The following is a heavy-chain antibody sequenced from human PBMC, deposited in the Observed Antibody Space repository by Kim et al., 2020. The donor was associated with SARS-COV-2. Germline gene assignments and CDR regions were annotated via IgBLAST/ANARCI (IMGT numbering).Heavy chain of an antibody. CDR1: GFTFSSYG. J-gene: IGHJ2*01. CDR2: ISYDGSNK. D-gene: IGHD2-15*01. CDR3: AKVQYGGNTDYWYFDV. V-gene: IGHV3-30*18. Sequence: GGSLRLSCAASGFTFSSYGMHWVRQAPGKGLEWVAVISYDGSNKYFADSVKGRFTISRDNSKNTLYLQMNSLRAEDTAVYYCAKVQYGGNTDYWYFDVWGRGTLVTVSS.